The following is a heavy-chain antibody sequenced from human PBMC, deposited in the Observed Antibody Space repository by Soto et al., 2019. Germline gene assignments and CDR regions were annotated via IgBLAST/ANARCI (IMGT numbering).Heavy chain of an antibody. J-gene: IGHJ5*02. CDR3: ARSLSGYSGYDWNWFDP. V-gene: IGHV4-59*01. Sequence: SETLSLTCTVSGGSISSYYWSWIRQPPGKGLEWIGYIYYSGSTNYNPSPKSRVTISVDTSKNQFSLKLSSVTAADTAVYYCARSLSGYSGYDWNWFDPWGQGTLVTVS. CDR2: IYYSGST. D-gene: IGHD5-12*01. CDR1: GGSISSYY.